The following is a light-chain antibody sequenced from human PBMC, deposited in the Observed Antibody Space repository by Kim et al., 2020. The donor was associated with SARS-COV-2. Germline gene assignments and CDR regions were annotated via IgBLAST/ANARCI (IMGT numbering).Light chain of an antibody. Sequence: GVTISGTGSSSNIGAGYDVHWYQQLPGTAPKLLIYDNNNRPSGVPDRFSGSKSGTSASLAITGLQAEDEADYYCQSYDSSLSGSVFGGGTKVTVL. CDR2: DNN. CDR3: QSYDSSLSGSV. J-gene: IGLJ2*01. CDR1: SSNIGAGYD. V-gene: IGLV1-40*01.